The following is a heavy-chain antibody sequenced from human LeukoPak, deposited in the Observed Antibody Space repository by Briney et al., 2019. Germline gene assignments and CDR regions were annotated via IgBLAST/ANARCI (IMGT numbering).Heavy chain of an antibody. CDR2: LSATGYTT. D-gene: IGHD2-2*01. CDR1: GFTFSSYA. J-gene: IGHJ6*02. CDR3: AKHREYCTNTSCFYYGMDV. V-gene: IGHV3-23*01. Sequence: GGSLRLSCAASGFTFSSYAMSWVPQAPGKGLEGISVLSATGYTTHYADSVKGRFTISRDNSKNTLFLQMSSLRAEDTALYYCAKHREYCTNTSCFYYGMDVWGQGTTVAVSS.